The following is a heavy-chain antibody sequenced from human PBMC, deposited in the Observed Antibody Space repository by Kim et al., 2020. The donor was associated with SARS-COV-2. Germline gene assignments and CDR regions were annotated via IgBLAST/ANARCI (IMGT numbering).Heavy chain of an antibody. CDR1: GYIFINYF. V-gene: IGHV1-46*01. J-gene: IGHJ4*02. Sequence: ASVKVSCKASGYIFINYFMHWVRQAPGQGLEWMGIINPSGGTTNYAQKFQGRVTMTRVTSTSTVYMELSSLRSEDTAVYYCARDSGSSGYLNYWGQGTLVTVSS. CDR2: INPSGGTT. CDR3: ARDSGSSGYLNY. D-gene: IGHD3-22*01.